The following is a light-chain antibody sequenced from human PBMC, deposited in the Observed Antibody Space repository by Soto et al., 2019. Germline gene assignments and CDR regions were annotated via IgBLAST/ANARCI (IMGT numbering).Light chain of an antibody. J-gene: IGKJ1*01. Sequence: DIQMTQSPSSLSASVGDRVTITCRASQGIGTYLVWYQQKSGKAPTVLIYASSTLQTGVPSRFSGSGSGTDFTLTIRSLQAEDVAVYYCKQYYSTPWTFGQGTKVDI. V-gene: IGKV1-9*01. CDR1: QGIGTY. CDR3: KQYYSTPWT. CDR2: ASS.